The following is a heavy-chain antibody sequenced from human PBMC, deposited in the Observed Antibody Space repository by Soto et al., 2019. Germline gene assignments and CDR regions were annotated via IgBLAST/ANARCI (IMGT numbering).Heavy chain of an antibody. Sequence: GGSLRLSCAASGFTFSSYAMHWVRQAPGKGLEWVAVISYDGSNKYYADSVKGRFTISRDNSKNTLYLQMNSLRAEDTAVYYCARVGELLVFYRLHIDYWGQGTLVTVSS. D-gene: IGHD1-26*01. CDR3: ARVGELLVFYRLHIDY. V-gene: IGHV3-30-3*01. CDR1: GFTFSSYA. CDR2: ISYDGSNK. J-gene: IGHJ4*02.